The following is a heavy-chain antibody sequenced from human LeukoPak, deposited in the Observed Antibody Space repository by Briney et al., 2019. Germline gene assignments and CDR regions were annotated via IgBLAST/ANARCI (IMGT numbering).Heavy chain of an antibody. Sequence: GGSLRLSCAASGFTFSSHGMHWVRQAPGKGLEWLAVIWYDGSKKEYADSVKGRFTISRDDSKNTLYLQMNSLRVEDTAVYYCAREASGYYGDFWGQGTLVTVSS. V-gene: IGHV3-33*01. CDR2: IWYDGSKK. CDR1: GFTFSSHG. J-gene: IGHJ4*02. D-gene: IGHD3-3*01. CDR3: AREASGYYGDF.